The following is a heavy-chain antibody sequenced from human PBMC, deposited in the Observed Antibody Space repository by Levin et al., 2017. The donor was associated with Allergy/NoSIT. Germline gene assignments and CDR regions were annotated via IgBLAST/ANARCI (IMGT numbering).Heavy chain of an antibody. CDR1: GFTISSNY. Sequence: PGESLKISCAASGFTISSNYMSWVRQAPGMGLEWVSIIYSGGNTYYADSVKGRFTISRDNSKNTLYLQMNTLRAEDTAVYYCASLHVFLQPPLYWGQGTLVTVSS. V-gene: IGHV3-66*01. J-gene: IGHJ4*02. CDR2: IYSGGNT. D-gene: IGHD2/OR15-2a*01. CDR3: ASLHVFLQPPLY.